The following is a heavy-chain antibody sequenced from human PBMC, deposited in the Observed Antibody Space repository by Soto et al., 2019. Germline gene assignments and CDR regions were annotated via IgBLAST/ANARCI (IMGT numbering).Heavy chain of an antibody. CDR1: GYTFTSYG. D-gene: IGHD6-13*01. CDR2: ISAYNGNT. J-gene: IGHJ6*02. Sequence: QVQLVQSGAEVKKPGASVKVSCKASGYTFTSYGISWVRQAPGQGLEWMGWISAYNGNTTYAQKLQGRVTMTTDTTTSTAYMGLRSRRSDDTAVYYWAADLMYGSGWWPYYYGMDVWGQGTTVAVSS. CDR3: AADLMYGSGWWPYYYGMDV. V-gene: IGHV1-18*01.